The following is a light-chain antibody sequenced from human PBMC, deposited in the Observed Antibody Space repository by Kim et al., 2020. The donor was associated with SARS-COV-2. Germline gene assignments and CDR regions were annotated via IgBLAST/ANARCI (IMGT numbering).Light chain of an antibody. CDR2: STN. Sequence: VIISVSGSTSNIGSNVINCNQQLPAAAPKLLIYSTNQRPSGVPDRFSGSKSGTSASLAISGLQSEDEADYFCAEWDDSLQGPVFGGGTKLTVL. CDR3: AEWDDSLQGPV. V-gene: IGLV1-44*01. CDR1: TSNIGSNV. J-gene: IGLJ2*01.